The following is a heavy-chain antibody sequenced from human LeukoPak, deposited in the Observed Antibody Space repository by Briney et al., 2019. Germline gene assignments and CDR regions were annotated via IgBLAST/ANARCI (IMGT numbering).Heavy chain of an antibody. CDR1: GFTFSSYA. Sequence: PGGSLRLSCAASGFTFSSYAMHWVRQAPGKGLEWVAVISYDGSNKYYADSVKGRFSTSRDNSKNTLYLQMNSLRAEDTAVYYCARVLGGYSGYGDYWGQGTLVTVSS. V-gene: IGHV3-30-3*01. J-gene: IGHJ4*02. CDR3: ARVLGGYSGYGDY. CDR2: ISYDGSNK. D-gene: IGHD5-12*01.